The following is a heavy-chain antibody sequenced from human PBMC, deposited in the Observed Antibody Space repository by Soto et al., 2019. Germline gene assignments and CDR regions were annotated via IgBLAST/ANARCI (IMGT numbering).Heavy chain of an antibody. V-gene: IGHV3-23*01. CDR2: ISAGGGGT. J-gene: IGHJ4*01. D-gene: IGHD3-10*01. Sequence: PGGSLRRPCAASAFTFSSYAMSCVRQAPGKGLERVSTISAGGGGTYYADSVKGRFTISRDNSKNTLYLQMNSLSAEDSAVYYCAKAYGSGSYSYLFDYSGHGTLVTVAS. CDR1: AFTFSSYA. CDR3: AKAYGSGSYSYLFDY.